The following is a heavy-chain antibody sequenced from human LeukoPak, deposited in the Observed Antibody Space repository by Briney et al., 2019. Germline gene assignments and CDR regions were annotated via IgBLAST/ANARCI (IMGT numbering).Heavy chain of an antibody. CDR2: ISSSSSYI. V-gene: IGHV3-21*01. Sequence: PGGSLRLSCAASGFTFSSYSMNWDRQAPGKGLEWVSSISSSSSYIYYADSVKGRFTISRDNAKNSLYLQMNSLRAEDTAVYYCARAGSSGRPFDYWGQGTLVTVSS. CDR3: ARAGSSGRPFDY. D-gene: IGHD3-22*01. CDR1: GFTFSSYS. J-gene: IGHJ4*02.